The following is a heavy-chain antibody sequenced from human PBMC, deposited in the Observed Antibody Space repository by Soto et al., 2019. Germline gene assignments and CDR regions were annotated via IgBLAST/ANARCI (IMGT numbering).Heavy chain of an antibody. Sequence: SVKVSCKASGDTFSSYAISWVRQAPGQGLEWMGGIIPIFGTANYAQKFQGRVTITADESTSTAYMELSSLRSEDTAVYYCAVAYCGGDCRRPYYYYYGMDVWGQGTTVTVSS. CDR1: GDTFSSYA. V-gene: IGHV1-69*13. CDR3: AVAYCGGDCRRPYYYYYGMDV. CDR2: IIPIFGTA. D-gene: IGHD2-21*02. J-gene: IGHJ6*02.